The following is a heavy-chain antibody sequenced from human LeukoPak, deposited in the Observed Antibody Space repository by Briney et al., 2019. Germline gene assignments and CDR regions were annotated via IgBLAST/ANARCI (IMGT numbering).Heavy chain of an antibody. CDR3: ARDSYYYDSSGTPFDY. CDR1: GGSISSYY. J-gene: IGHJ4*02. Sequence: PSETLSLTCTVSGGSISSYYWSWIRRPAGKGLEWIGRIYTSGSTNYNPSLKSRVTMSVDTSKNQFSLKLSSVTAADTAVYYCARDSYYYDSSGTPFDYWGQGTLVTVSS. V-gene: IGHV4-4*07. CDR2: IYTSGST. D-gene: IGHD3-22*01.